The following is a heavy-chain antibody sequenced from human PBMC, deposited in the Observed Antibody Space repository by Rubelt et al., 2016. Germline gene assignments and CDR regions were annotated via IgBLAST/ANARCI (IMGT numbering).Heavy chain of an antibody. Sequence: QITLKESGPTLVKPTQTLTLTCTFSGFSLSTGEVGVGWIRQPPGKALEWLALIYWNDDKRYSPSLKNRLATTKATSKNQVVLKLTNMDPVDTATYYCSHGDSSTGGAFDYWGQGTLVTVSS. J-gene: IGHJ4*02. V-gene: IGHV2-5*01. CDR1: GFSLSTGEVG. D-gene: IGHD2-15*01. CDR2: IYWNDDK. CDR3: SHGDSSTGGAFDY.